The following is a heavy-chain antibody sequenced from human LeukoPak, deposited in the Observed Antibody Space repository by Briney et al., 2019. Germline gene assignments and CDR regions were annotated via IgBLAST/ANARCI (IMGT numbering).Heavy chain of an antibody. CDR3: ARGEGIAARPAGDNYYYYMDV. Sequence: SVKVSCKASGYTFTSYAMNWVRQAPGQGLEWMGGIIPIFGTANYAQKFQGRVTITADESTSTAYMELSSLRSEDTAVYYCARGEGIAARPAGDNYYYYMDVWGKGTTVTVSS. D-gene: IGHD6-6*01. CDR1: GYTFTSYA. CDR2: IIPIFGTA. J-gene: IGHJ6*03. V-gene: IGHV1-69*13.